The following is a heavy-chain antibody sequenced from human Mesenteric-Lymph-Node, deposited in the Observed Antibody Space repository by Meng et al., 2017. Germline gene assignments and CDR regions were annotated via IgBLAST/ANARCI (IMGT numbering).Heavy chain of an antibody. CDR1: GFTFSNYG. Sequence: EVQQVEAGGWLVRPGGSLRLSCAASGFTFSNYGMNWFRQARGKGLEWVSSITSSGIYINYADSVKGRFTISRDNAKNSLFLQMNSLRADDTAVYFCARLRGDYGDYDFDYWGQGIMVTVSS. D-gene: IGHD4-17*01. V-gene: IGHV3-21*01. CDR3: ARLRGDYGDYDFDY. J-gene: IGHJ4*02. CDR2: ITSSGIYI.